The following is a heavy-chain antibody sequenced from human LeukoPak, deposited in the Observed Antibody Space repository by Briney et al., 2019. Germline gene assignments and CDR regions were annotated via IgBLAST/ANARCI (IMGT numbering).Heavy chain of an antibody. Sequence: SETLSLTCTVSGASVSSGGYYWSWIRQPPGKGLEWIGYIYYSGSTNFNPSLKSRVTISVDTSKNQFSLKVSSVTAADTAVYYCALRVGSARSFDYWGQGTLVTVSS. J-gene: IGHJ4*02. CDR3: ALRVGSARSFDY. CDR1: GASVSSGGYY. CDR2: IYYSGST. D-gene: IGHD3-10*01. V-gene: IGHV4-61*08.